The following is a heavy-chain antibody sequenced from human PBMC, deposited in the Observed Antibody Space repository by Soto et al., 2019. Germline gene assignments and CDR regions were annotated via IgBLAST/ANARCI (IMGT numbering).Heavy chain of an antibody. Sequence: PGGSXRLSWAASGFSFSDYSFNCVRKATGKGLEWVSFIDLSGTTTYYRDSVKGRFTIFKDKSMNTVYLQMNSLTVEDAVVYYCTRSRVTDCISALGYWGEGALGTGPS. J-gene: IGHJ4*02. CDR3: TRSRVTDCISALGY. CDR2: IDLSGTTT. CDR1: GFSFSDYS. D-gene: IGHD2-15*01. V-gene: IGHV3-23*05.